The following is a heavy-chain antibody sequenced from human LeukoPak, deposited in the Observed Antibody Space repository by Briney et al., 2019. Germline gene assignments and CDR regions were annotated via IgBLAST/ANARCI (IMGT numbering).Heavy chain of an antibody. CDR3: AGSIAVQFDY. J-gene: IGHJ4*02. D-gene: IGHD6-19*01. CDR2: IYYSGST. V-gene: IGHV4-39*01. CDR1: GCSISGSSYY. Sequence: SETLSLTCTVSGCSISGSSYYWGWIRQPPGKGLEWIGSIYYSGSTYYNPSLKSRVTISVDTSKDQFSLRLSSVTAADTAVYYCAGSIAVQFDYWGQGTLVTVSS.